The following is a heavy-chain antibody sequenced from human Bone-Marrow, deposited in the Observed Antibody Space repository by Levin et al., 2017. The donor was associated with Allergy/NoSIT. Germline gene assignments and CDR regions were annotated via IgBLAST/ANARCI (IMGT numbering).Heavy chain of an antibody. CDR3: ARESSGYFVHY. CDR2: ITYDGSNE. Sequence: GGSLRLSCAASGFTFSSYAMHWVRQAPGKGLEWVALITYDGSNEYYADSVKGRFTIYRDNSQNTLYLQMHSLRGEDTALYYCARESSGYFVHYWGQGTLVTVSS. CDR1: GFTFSSYA. J-gene: IGHJ4*02. V-gene: IGHV3-30-3*01. D-gene: IGHD3-22*01.